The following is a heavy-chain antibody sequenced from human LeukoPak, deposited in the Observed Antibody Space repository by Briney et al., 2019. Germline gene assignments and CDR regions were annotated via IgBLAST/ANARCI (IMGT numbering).Heavy chain of an antibody. J-gene: IGHJ4*02. CDR1: GFILSSYW. D-gene: IGHD2-15*01. CDR2: IKQDGSEK. CDR3: ARNSPSYGSGGNCYPSY. Sequence: GGSLRLFCAPSGFILSSYWMRWVRQTPGKGLEWVANIKQDGSEKFYVPSVKGLFTIYRDNDKHSVYLQMNSLRPEHPAVYFRARNSPSYGSGGNCYPSYWGQGTLVTVSS. V-gene: IGHV3-7*01.